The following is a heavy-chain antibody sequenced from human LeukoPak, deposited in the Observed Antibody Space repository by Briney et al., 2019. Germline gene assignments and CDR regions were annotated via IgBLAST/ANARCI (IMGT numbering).Heavy chain of an antibody. CDR1: GGSFSGYY. D-gene: IGHD3-10*01. V-gene: IGHV4-34*01. CDR2: INHSGST. CDR3: ARVLGSREREYFQH. J-gene: IGHJ1*01. Sequence: SETLSLTCAVYGGSFSGYYWSWIRQPPGKGLEWIGEINHSGSTNYNPSLKSRVTISVDTSKNQFSLKLSSVTAADTAVYYCARVLGSREREYFQHWGQGTLVTVSS.